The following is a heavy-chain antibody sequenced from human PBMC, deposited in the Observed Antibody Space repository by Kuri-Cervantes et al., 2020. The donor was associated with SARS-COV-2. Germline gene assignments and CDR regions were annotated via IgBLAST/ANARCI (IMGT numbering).Heavy chain of an antibody. J-gene: IGHJ4*02. Sequence: GSLRLSCTVSGGSISSSSYYWGWIRQPPGKGLEWIGSIYHSGSTYYNPSLKSRVTISVDTSKNHFSLKLSSVTAADTAVYYCARVAVAGSTFFVYWGQGTLVTVSS. CDR2: IYHSGST. V-gene: IGHV4-39*02. CDR3: ARVAVAGSTFFVY. D-gene: IGHD6-19*01. CDR1: GGSISSSSYY.